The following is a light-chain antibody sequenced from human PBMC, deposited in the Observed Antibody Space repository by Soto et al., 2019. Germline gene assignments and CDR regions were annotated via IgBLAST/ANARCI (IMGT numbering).Light chain of an antibody. Sequence: LTQPASVSGSPGQSITISCTGTSSDVGGYNYVSWYQQHPGKAPKLIIYDVSNRPSGVSDRFSGSKSGNTASLTISGLQAEDEADYYCNSYAGSSTYVFGTGTKVTVL. CDR3: NSYAGSSTYV. CDR2: DVS. J-gene: IGLJ1*01. CDR1: SSDVGGYNY. V-gene: IGLV2-14*01.